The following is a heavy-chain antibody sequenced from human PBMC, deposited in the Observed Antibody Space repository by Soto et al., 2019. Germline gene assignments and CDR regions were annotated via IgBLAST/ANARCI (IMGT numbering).Heavy chain of an antibody. CDR2: IWFDGSEK. D-gene: IGHD3-10*01. J-gene: IGHJ4*02. CDR3: ASLYFYGSGTPDF. CDR1: GFAFSRDA. V-gene: IGHV3-33*01. Sequence: QVQLVESGGGVVQPGRSLRLACVASGFAFSRDAMHWVRQAPGGGLEWVAVIWFDGSEKYYADSVKGRFTTSRDNSKNTLYLQMNSLRAEDTAVYYCASLYFYGSGTPDFWGQGTLVTVSS.